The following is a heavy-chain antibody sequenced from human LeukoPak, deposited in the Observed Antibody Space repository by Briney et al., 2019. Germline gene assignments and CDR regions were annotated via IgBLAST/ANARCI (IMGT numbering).Heavy chain of an antibody. CDR1: GGSFSSYA. J-gene: IGHJ6*03. CDR3: ARARFGEGVYYYYYMDV. Sequence: FSVNASCKASGGSFSSYAISGVRQAPAQGLEWMGGIIPIFGTANYEQKFHGRVTITADESTSTAYMELSSLRSEDTAVYYCARARFGEGVYYYYYMDVWGKGTTVTISS. D-gene: IGHD3-10*01. V-gene: IGHV1-69*13. CDR2: IIPIFGTA.